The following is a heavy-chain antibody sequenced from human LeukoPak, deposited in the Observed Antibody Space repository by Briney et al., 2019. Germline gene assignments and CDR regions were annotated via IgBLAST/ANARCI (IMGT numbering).Heavy chain of an antibody. CDR1: GGTFTSYA. V-gene: IGHV1-69*04. CDR2: IIPVLNVT. D-gene: IGHD3-3*01. CDR3: ARDLESSTPVWFDP. Sequence: ASVKVSCKASGGTFTSYAISWVRQAPGLGLEWMGRIIPVLNVTFYAQNFQGRVTITADKSTSTAYMKLNSLKSEDTAIYYCARDLESSTPVWFDPWGQGTPVTVSS. J-gene: IGHJ5*02.